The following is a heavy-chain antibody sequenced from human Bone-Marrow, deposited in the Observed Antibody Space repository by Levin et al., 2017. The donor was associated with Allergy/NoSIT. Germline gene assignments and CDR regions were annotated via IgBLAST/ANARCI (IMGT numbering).Heavy chain of an antibody. CDR3: ARGLTGTTAYAY. CDR2: VIPMLDAA. CDR1: GDTFANYP. V-gene: IGHV1-69*13. Sequence: WASVKVSCKASGDTFANYPITWVRQAPGQGLEWMGGVIPMLDAANYAQKFHGRVTFTADEPTSTAYMELSGLTADDTAVYYCARGLTGTTAYAYWGQGALVIVSS. D-gene: IGHD1-7*01. J-gene: IGHJ4*02.